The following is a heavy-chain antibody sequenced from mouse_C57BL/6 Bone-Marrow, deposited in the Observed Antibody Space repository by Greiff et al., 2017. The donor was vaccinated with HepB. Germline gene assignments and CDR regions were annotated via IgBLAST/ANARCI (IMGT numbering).Heavy chain of an antibody. Sequence: VQLQQPGAELVRPGSSVKLSCKASGFTFTSYWMHWVKQRPIQGLEWIGNIDPSDSETHYNQKFKDKATLTVDKSSSTAYMQLSSLTSEDSAVYYCARYRRAMDYWGQGTSVTVSS. CDR2: IDPSDSET. J-gene: IGHJ4*01. CDR1: GFTFTSYW. CDR3: ARYRRAMDY. V-gene: IGHV1-52*01.